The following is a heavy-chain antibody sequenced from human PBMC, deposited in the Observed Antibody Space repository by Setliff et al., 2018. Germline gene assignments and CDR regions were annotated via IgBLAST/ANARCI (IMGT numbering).Heavy chain of an antibody. V-gene: IGHV4-39*07. D-gene: IGHD3-10*01. Sequence: SETLSLTCTVSGVSIRSYYWGWIRQAPGKGMEWIGSVYYSGYTYYKPSLQSRVTMSVDTSKNQFSLKLTSVTAADTAVYYCARVDFTMIQGVIGHWGQGTLVTVSS. CDR1: GVSIRSYY. J-gene: IGHJ1*01. CDR2: VYYSGYT. CDR3: ARVDFTMIQGVIGH.